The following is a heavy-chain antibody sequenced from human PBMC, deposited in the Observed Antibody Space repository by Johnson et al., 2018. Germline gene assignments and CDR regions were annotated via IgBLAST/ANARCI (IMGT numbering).Heavy chain of an antibody. CDR1: GFSVSDNY. CDR2: MYTRGST. J-gene: IGHJ3*01. D-gene: IGHD3-22*01. V-gene: IGHV3-66*02. Sequence: VQLVQSGGGLARPGGSLRVSCAASGFSVSDNYMSWVRQASGKGPEWVSIMYTRGSTYYAESVKGRFTSSRDNSNNTLELQMNSLRPEDTAVYFCARYHYDSSGFEGFDVWGQGKMVTVSS. CDR3: ARYHYDSSGFEGFDV.